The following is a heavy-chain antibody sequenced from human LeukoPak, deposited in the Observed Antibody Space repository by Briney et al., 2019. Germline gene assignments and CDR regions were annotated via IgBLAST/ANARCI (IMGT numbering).Heavy chain of an antibody. CDR2: ISWNSGSI. D-gene: IGHD5-12*01. CDR3: AKDTSGYDLRLFDY. J-gene: IGHJ4*02. V-gene: IGHV3-9*01. CDR1: GFTFEDYA. Sequence: GGSLRLSCAASGFTFEDYAMHWVRQAPGKGLEWVSGISWNSGSIGYADSVKGRFTISRDNAKNSLYLQMNSLRAEDTALYYCAKDTSGYDLRLFDYWGQGTLVTVSS.